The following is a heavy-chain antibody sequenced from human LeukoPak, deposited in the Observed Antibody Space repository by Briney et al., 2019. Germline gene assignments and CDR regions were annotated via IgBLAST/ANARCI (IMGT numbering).Heavy chain of an antibody. J-gene: IGHJ6*02. CDR2: IYYSGST. CDR3: ARRTRIAVAGTTYYYYGMDV. Sequence: SQTLSLTCTVSGGSISSYYWSWIRHPPGKGLEWIGYIYYSGSTNYNPSLKSRVTISVDTSKNQFSLKLSSVTAADTAVYYCARRTRIAVAGTTYYYYGMDVWGQGTTVTVSS. V-gene: IGHV4-59*08. D-gene: IGHD6-19*01. CDR1: GGSISSYY.